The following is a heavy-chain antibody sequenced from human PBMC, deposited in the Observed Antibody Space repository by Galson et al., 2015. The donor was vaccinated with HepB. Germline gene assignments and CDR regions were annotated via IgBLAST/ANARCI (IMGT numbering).Heavy chain of an antibody. J-gene: IGHJ4*02. CDR1: GFTFSNSG. CDR3: AKDAYRSSYYFDS. D-gene: IGHD3-16*01. V-gene: IGHV3-33*06. CDR2: TWSDGINN. Sequence: SMRLSGAVSGFTFSNSGMHWVRQAPRKGLEWVAVTWSDGINNYYADSVKGRFTISRDNFKNTFYLQMKSLRAEDTAVYYCAKDAYRSSYYFDSWGQGTLVTVSS.